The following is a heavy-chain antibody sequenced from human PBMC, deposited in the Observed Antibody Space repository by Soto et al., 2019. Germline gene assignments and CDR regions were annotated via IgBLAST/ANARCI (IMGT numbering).Heavy chain of an antibody. J-gene: IGHJ4*02. V-gene: IGHV3-33*01. D-gene: IGHD6-6*01. CDR1: WFTFSDHA. CDR3: ARDRVFDYFDN. Sequence: QVQLVESGGGVVQPGVSLRLSCDASWFTFSDHAMHWARQARGKGLEWVALIWSDGTDKYYADSVKGRFTISRDNSKDTLYLQMNNLRAEDTAVYYCARDRVFDYFDNWGQGTLVTVSS. CDR2: IWSDGTDK.